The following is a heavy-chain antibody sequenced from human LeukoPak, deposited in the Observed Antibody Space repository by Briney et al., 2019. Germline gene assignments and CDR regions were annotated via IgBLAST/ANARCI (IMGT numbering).Heavy chain of an antibody. V-gene: IGHV3-30*02. CDR1: GFTFSSYG. CDR2: IRYDGSNK. Sequence: GGSLRLSCAASGFTFSSYGMHWVRQAPGKGLEWVAFIRYDGSNKYYADSVKGRFTISRDNAKNSLYLQINSLRAEDTAVYYCARAPKFRLVGVSKGPFDPWGQGTLVTVSS. J-gene: IGHJ5*02. CDR3: ARAPKFRLVGVSKGPFDP. D-gene: IGHD1-26*01.